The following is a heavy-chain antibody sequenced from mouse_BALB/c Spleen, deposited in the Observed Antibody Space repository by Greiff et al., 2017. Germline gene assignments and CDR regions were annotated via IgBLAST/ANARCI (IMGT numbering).Heavy chain of an antibody. J-gene: IGHJ4*01. D-gene: IGHD3-3*01. V-gene: IGHV3-2*02. CDR1: GYSITSDYA. Sequence: EVKLVESGPGLVKPSQSLSLTCTVTGYSITSDYAWNWIRQFPGNKLEWMGYISYSGSTSYNPSLKSRISITRDTSKNQFFLQLNSVTTEDTATYYCATHGWTYAMDYWGQGTSVTVSS. CDR3: ATHGWTYAMDY. CDR2: ISYSGST.